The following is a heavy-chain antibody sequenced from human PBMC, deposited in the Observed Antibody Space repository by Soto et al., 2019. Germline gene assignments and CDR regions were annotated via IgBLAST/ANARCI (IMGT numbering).Heavy chain of an antibody. CDR2: IAYDGTNK. V-gene: IGHV3-30*18. CDR1: GFTFNTYG. J-gene: IGHJ6*02. CDR3: AKVSDRHYAMDV. Sequence: QVQLVESGGGVVQPGGSLRLSCAASGFTFNTYGMHWVRQAPGEGLEWVAVIAYDGTNKYYRDSVKGRFTVSRDNSKNTLYLLMNSLRPEDTAVYYCAKVSDRHYAMDVWGQRTTVTVSS.